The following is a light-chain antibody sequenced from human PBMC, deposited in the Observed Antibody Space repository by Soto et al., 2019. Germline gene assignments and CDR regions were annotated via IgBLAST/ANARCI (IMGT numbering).Light chain of an antibody. CDR2: EVS. J-gene: IGLJ3*02. CDR1: STDVGGYNY. CDR3: QTYDNTLSGPV. Sequence: QSALTQPPSAAGSPGQSVTISCTGTSTDVGGYNYVSWYQQYPGKAPKLMIYEVSKRPSGVPDRFSGSKSGNTASLTVSGLQAEDEADYFCQTYDNTLSGPVFGGGTKLTVL. V-gene: IGLV2-8*01.